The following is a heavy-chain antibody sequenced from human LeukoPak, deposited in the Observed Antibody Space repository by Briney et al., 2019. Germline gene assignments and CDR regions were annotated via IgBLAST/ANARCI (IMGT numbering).Heavy chain of an antibody. CDR3: AREEKPYSSGSQPDY. CDR2: INPNSGGT. V-gene: IGHV1-2*02. Sequence: PSVKVSCKASGYTFTGYYMHWVRQAPGQGLEWMGWINPNSGGTNYAQKFQGRVTMTRDTSISTAYMELSRLRSDDTAVYYCAREEKPYSSGSQPDYWGQGTLVTVSS. J-gene: IGHJ4*02. D-gene: IGHD6-19*01. CDR1: GYTFTGYY.